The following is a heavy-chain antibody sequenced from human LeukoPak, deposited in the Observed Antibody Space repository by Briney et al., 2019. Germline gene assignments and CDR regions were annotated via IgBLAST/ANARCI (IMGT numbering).Heavy chain of an antibody. J-gene: IGHJ4*02. CDR3: ARRRIVPAASLDY. CDR2: VNHSGST. CDR1: GGSISSGSYY. D-gene: IGHD2-2*01. V-gene: IGHV4-61*09. Sequence: SSQTLSLTCTVSGGSISSGSYYWSWIRQPAGKGLEWIGEVNHSGSTNYNPSLKSRVTISVDTSKNQFSLKLSSVTAADTAVYYCARRRIVPAASLDYWGQGTLVTVSS.